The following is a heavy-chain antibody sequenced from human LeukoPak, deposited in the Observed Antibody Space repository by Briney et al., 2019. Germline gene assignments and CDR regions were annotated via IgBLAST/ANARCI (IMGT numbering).Heavy chain of an antibody. J-gene: IGHJ4*02. V-gene: IGHV3-23*01. CDR3: AKCAGMAARRGTDAY. CDR1: GFTFSSYA. Sequence: GGSLRLSCEASGFTFSSYAMTWVRQAPGKGLEWVSSISGSGGSTYYADSVKGRFTISRDNSKNTLYLQMNSLRAEDTATYYCAKCAGMAARRGTDAYWGQGALVTVSS. CDR2: ISGSGGST. D-gene: IGHD6-6*01.